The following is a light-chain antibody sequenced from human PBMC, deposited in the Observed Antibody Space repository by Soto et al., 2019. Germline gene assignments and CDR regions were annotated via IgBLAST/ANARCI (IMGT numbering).Light chain of an antibody. Sequence: QSVLTQPPSASGTPGQRVTISCSGSSSNIGGNYVYWYQQLPGAAPKLLIYRNNLRPSGVPDRFSGSKSGTSASLAISGLRSEDEDDYYCAAWDDTLSGLYVFGTGTKVTVL. CDR1: SSNIGGNY. CDR3: AAWDDTLSGLYV. V-gene: IGLV1-47*01. CDR2: RNN. J-gene: IGLJ1*01.